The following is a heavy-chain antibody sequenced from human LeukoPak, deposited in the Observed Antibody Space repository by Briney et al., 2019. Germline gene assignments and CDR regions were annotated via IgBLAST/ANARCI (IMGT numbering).Heavy chain of an antibody. CDR1: GFTFSSYS. D-gene: IGHD6-19*01. Sequence: GGSLRLSCAASGFTFSSYSMNWVRQAPGKGLEWVSSISSSSSYIYYADSVKGRFTISRDNAKNSLYLQMNSLRAEDTAVYCCARDRQWLVTYYFDYWGQGTLVTVSS. V-gene: IGHV3-21*01. CDR2: ISSSSSYI. J-gene: IGHJ4*02. CDR3: ARDRQWLVTYYFDY.